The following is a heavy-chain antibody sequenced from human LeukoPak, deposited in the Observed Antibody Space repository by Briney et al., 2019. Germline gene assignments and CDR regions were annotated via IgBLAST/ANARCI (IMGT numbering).Heavy chain of an antibody. CDR1: GFTVSSNY. CDR2: ISDSGGST. V-gene: IGHV3-23*01. Sequence: PGGSLRLSCAASGFTVSSNYMSWVRQAPGKGLEWVAGISDSGGSTNYADSVKGRFTISRDNPKNTLYLQMHSLRAEDTAVSFCATRGVVIRVILVGFHKEAYYFDSWGQGALVTVSS. CDR3: ATRGVVIRVILVGFHKEAYYFDS. J-gene: IGHJ4*02. D-gene: IGHD3-22*01.